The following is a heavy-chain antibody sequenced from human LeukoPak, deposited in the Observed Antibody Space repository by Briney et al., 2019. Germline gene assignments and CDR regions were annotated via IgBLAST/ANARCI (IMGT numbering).Heavy chain of an antibody. D-gene: IGHD1-26*01. Sequence: PSQTLSLTCNVAGGSIRSSSYYWGWIRQPPGKGLEWIGSIYYSGDNFYNPSLKSRVTISEDPSKNRFSLKLISVTAADTAVYYCVSHTPLYSGSFYFDSWGQGTLVTVSS. V-gene: IGHV4-39*02. CDR2: IYYSGDN. J-gene: IGHJ4*02. CDR1: GGSIRSSSYY. CDR3: VSHTPLYSGSFYFDS.